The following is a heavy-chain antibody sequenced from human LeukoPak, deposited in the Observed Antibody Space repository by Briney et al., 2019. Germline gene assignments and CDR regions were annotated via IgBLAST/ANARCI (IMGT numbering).Heavy chain of an antibody. Sequence: GRALRLSCAASGFTFSSYAMHWVRQAPGKGLERVAVISYDGSNKYYADSVKGRFTISIDNSNNTLYMKMSSLRAEDKDVYYCARDKGPGAYYFDYWGQGTLVTVSS. CDR1: GFTFSSYA. J-gene: IGHJ4*02. D-gene: IGHD1-26*01. V-gene: IGHV3-30-3*01. CDR2: ISYDGSNK. CDR3: ARDKGPGAYYFDY.